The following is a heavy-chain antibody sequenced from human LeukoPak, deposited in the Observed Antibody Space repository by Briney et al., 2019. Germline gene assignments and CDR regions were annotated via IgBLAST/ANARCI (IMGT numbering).Heavy chain of an antibody. Sequence: GGSLRLSCAASGFPFSSYAMHWVRQAPGKGLEYVSAISGGGSTYYADSVKGRFTISGDNSKNTLYLQMSSLRAEDTAVYFCVRGYSFGPYGMDVWGQGTTVTVS. CDR1: GFPFSSYA. CDR2: ISGGGST. V-gene: IGHV3-64D*09. J-gene: IGHJ6*02. CDR3: VRGYSFGPYGMDV. D-gene: IGHD2-15*01.